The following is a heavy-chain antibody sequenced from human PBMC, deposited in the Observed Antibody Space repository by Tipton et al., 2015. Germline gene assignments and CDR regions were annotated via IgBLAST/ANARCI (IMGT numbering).Heavy chain of an antibody. CDR2: IYSGDSDA. CDR3: VRGYSPRRWFDP. CDR1: EDIFRSYW. J-gene: IGHJ5*02. V-gene: IGHV5-51*01. Sequence: VQLVQSGAVVKKPGESLKISCKGSEDIFRSYWIGWVRQMPGKGLEWMGIIYSGDSDAKYSPSFEGQVTISADKSINTAYLQWRSLKTSDTAMYYCVRGYSPRRWFDPWGQGTLVIVSS. D-gene: IGHD5-18*01.